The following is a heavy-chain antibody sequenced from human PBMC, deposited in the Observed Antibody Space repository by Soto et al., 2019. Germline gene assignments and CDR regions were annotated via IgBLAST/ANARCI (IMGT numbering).Heavy chain of an antibody. CDR1: GFIFTRFC. CDR2: IRQDGSEK. Sequence: EMQLVESGGGLVQPGGSLRLSCAASGFIFTRFCMTWVRQAPGKGLEWVANIRQDGSEKYYVDSVKGRFTISRDNAENSLYLHMSSLRAEDTAVYYCARAPGDYSSYGGPFRDRYGMDVWGQGTTVTVSS. D-gene: IGHD4-4*01. V-gene: IGHV3-7*03. J-gene: IGHJ6*02. CDR3: ARAPGDYSSYGGPFRDRYGMDV.